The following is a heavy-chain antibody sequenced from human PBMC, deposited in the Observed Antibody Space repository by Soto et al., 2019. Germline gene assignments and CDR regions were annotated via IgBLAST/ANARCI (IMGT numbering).Heavy chain of an antibody. D-gene: IGHD3-22*01. CDR1: GAPFAAYY. CDR3: ARGYYFDSSGFFYSQFYAMDV. J-gene: IGHJ6*02. V-gene: IGHV4-34*01. CDR2: ISHTGSA. Sequence: SETLSLTCTVSGAPFAAYYWTWVRQPPGKGLEWIGEISHTGSANYNPSLQSRVTISAVTSKSQFSLKLTSVTAADTAVYYCARGYYFDSSGFFYSQFYAMDVWGQGTTVTVSS.